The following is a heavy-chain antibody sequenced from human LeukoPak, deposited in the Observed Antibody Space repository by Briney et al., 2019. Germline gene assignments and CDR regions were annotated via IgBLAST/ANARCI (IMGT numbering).Heavy chain of an antibody. CDR1: GFTFSSYG. CDR2: ISGSGGST. J-gene: IGHJ4*02. V-gene: IGHV3-23*01. D-gene: IGHD3-10*01. Sequence: GGSLRLSCAASGFTFSSYGMSWVRQAPGKGLEWVSAISGSGGSTYYADSVKGRFTISRDNSKNTLYLQMNSLRAEDTAVYYCAKDRAVRRVIDYWGQGTLVTVSS. CDR3: AKDRAVRRVIDY.